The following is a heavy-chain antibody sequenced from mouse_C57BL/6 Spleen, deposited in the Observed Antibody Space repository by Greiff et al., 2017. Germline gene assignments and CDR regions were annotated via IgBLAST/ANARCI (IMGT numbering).Heavy chain of an antibody. V-gene: IGHV1-55*01. D-gene: IGHD1-1*01. J-gene: IGHJ1*03. CDR1: GYTFTSYW. CDR3: ARYYYGSSYPHWYFDV. CDR2: IYPGSGST. Sequence: QVQLQQPGAELVKPGASVKMSCKASGYTFTSYWITWVKQRPGQGLEWIGDIYPGSGSTNYNEKFKSKATLTVDTTSSTAYMKLSRLTSEDSAVFYCARYYYGSSYPHWYFDVWGTGTTVTVSS.